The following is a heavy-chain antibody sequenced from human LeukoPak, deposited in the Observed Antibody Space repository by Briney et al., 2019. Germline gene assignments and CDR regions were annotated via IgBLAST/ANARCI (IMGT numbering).Heavy chain of an antibody. CDR2: ISGSGGST. V-gene: IGHV3-23*01. J-gene: IGHJ4*02. CDR3: AKDPRVGSRVATPCH. CDR1: GFTFSSYA. D-gene: IGHD5-24*01. Sequence: GGSLRLSCAPSGFTFSSYAMSWVRQARGKGLEWVSDISGSGGSTYYADSVKGRFTISRDNSKSTLFLQMNSLRAEGTAVYYCAKDPRVGSRVATPCHWGQGTLVTVSS.